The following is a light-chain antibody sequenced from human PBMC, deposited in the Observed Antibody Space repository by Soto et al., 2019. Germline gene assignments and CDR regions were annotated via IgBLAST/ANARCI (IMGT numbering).Light chain of an antibody. V-gene: IGKV1-27*01. CDR1: QAISSY. CDR3: QRYNSAPLT. CDR2: AAS. Sequence: DIQMTQSPSSLSASVGDRVTITCRASQAISSYLAWYQQKPGIVPKPLIYAASTLQSGVPSRFSGSGSGTDFTLTISSLQPEDVATYYCQRYNSAPLTFGQGTKVDIK. J-gene: IGKJ1*01.